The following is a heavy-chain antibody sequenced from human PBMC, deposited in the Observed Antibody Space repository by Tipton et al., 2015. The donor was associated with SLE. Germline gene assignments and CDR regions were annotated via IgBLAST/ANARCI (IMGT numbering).Heavy chain of an antibody. V-gene: IGHV4-61*05. CDR2: IYYSGST. Sequence: TLSLTCTVSGGSISSSSYYWGWIRQPPGKGLEWIGYIYYSGSTNYNPSLKSRVTISVDTSKNQFSLKLSSVTAADTAVYYCARRAWTTSGRRAAFDIWGQGTMVTVSS. J-gene: IGHJ3*02. D-gene: IGHD5-12*01. CDR1: GGSISSSSYY. CDR3: ARRAWTTSGRRAAFDI.